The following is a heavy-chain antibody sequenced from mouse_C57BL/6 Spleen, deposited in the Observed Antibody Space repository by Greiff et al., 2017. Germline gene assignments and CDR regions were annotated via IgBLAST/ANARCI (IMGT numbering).Heavy chain of an antibody. V-gene: IGHV1-72*01. J-gene: IGHJ4*01. CDR2: IDPNSGGT. CDR1: GYTFTSYW. D-gene: IGHD1-1*01. Sequence: QVQLQQPGAELVKPGASVKLSCKASGYTFTSYWMHWVKQRPGRGLEWIGRIDPNSGGTKYNEKFKSKATLTVDKPSSTAYMQLSSLTSEDSAVDYCARSITTVVPYAMDYWGQGTSVTVSS. CDR3: ARSITTVVPYAMDY.